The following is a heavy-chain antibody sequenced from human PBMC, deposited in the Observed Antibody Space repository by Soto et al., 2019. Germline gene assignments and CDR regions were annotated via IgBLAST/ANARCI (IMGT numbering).Heavy chain of an antibody. CDR1: GFTFSSYD. CDR2: IGTAGDT. D-gene: IGHD7-27*01. CDR3: ARGLGYYYYNGMDV. V-gene: IGHV3-13*01. J-gene: IGHJ6*02. Sequence: LRLSCAASGFTFSSYDMHWVRQATGKGLEWVSAIGTAGDTYYPGSVKGRFTISRENAKNSLYLQMNSLRAGDTAVYYCARGLGYYYYNGMDVCDQRXTVT.